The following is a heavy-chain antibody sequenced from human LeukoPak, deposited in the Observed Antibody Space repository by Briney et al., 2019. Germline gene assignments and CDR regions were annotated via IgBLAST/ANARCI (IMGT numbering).Heavy chain of an antibody. CDR3: ASVYYYGSETYWHRKWCDP. CDR1: GGTFSNYV. CDR2: IMPVVGTE. J-gene: IGHJ5*02. Sequence: SLKLSCTASGGTFSNYVISWVRQAPGQGLEWLAGIMPVVGTENYAENVQGRVTITRDKSTSTLYMQMNSLRAEDTAVYYCASVYYYGSETYWHRKWCDPWGQGTPVTVSS. V-gene: IGHV1-69*05. D-gene: IGHD3-10*01.